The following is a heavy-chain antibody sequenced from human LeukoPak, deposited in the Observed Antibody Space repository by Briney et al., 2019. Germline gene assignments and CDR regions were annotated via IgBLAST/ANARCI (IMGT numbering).Heavy chain of an antibody. Sequence: PSETLSLTCTVSGGSISSYYWTWIRQPAGRGLEWIGRTHTSGSTYYNPSLKSRVTISVDTSKNQFSLKLSSVTAADTAVYYCARDPHRSNWFDPWGQGTLVTVSS. CDR3: ARDPHRSNWFDP. V-gene: IGHV4-4*07. CDR1: GGSISSYY. CDR2: THTSGST. J-gene: IGHJ5*02.